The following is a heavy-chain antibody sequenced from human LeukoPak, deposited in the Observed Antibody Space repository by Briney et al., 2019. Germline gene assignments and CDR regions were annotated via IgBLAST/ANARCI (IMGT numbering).Heavy chain of an antibody. CDR1: GGTFSSYA. J-gene: IGHJ4*02. CDR3: ARGMVGASVGFDY. V-gene: IGHV1-69*05. Sequence: ASVKVSCKASGGTFSSYAISWVRQAPGQGLEWMGGIIPIFGTANYAQKFQGRVTMTRDTSTSTVYMELSSLRSEDTAVYYCARGMVGASVGFDYWGQGTLVTVSS. D-gene: IGHD1-26*01. CDR2: IIPIFGTA.